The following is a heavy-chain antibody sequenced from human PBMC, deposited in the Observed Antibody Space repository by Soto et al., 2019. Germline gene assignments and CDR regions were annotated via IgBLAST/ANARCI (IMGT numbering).Heavy chain of an antibody. CDR1: GYIFSRYG. CDR3: AREAAAERNYYGLDV. CDR2: ISGYNGNT. J-gene: IGHJ6*02. D-gene: IGHD6-13*01. Sequence: QVQLVQSGPEVRKPGASVKVSCKASGYIFSRYGISWVRQAPGQGLEWMAWISGYNGNTKFGEGVQGRVNVTTDTSTSTAYMELRSLRSDDTAVYYCAREAAAERNYYGLDVWGQGTKVIVSS. V-gene: IGHV1-18*04.